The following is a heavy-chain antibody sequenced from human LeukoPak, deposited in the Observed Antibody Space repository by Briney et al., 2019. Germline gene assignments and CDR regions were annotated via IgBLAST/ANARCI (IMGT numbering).Heavy chain of an antibody. CDR2: ISSSGSTI. Sequence: GGSLRLSCAASGFTFSDYYMSWIRQAPGKGLEWVSYISSSGSTIYYADSVKGRFTISRDNAKNSLYLQMNSLRAEDTAVYYRARRKRYCSGGSCADAFDIWGQGTMVTVSS. CDR1: GFTFSDYY. D-gene: IGHD2-15*01. J-gene: IGHJ3*02. CDR3: ARRKRYCSGGSCADAFDI. V-gene: IGHV3-11*01.